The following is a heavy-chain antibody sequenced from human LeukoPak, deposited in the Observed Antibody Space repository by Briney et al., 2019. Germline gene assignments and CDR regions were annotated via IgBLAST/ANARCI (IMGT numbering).Heavy chain of an antibody. D-gene: IGHD3-10*01. Sequence: SETLSLTCTVSGDSISNYYWSWIRQPPGKGLEWIGSIYYSGSTYYNPSLKSRVTISVDTSKNQFSLKLSSVTAADTAVYYCARGGPVTMVRGDGARGDDYWGQGTLVTVSS. CDR3: ARGGPVTMVRGDGARGDDY. V-gene: IGHV4-59*08. CDR1: GDSISNYY. J-gene: IGHJ4*02. CDR2: IYYSGST.